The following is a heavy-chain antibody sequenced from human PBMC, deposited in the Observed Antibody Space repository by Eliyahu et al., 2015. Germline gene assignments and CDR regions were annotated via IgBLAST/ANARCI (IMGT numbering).Heavy chain of an antibody. V-gene: IGHV2-70*04. CDR2: IDWDDGK. J-gene: IGHJ4*02. CDR1: GFSLSTGGXR. D-gene: IGHD3-9*01. CDR3: ARTTIFGGYFDY. Sequence: QVTLKESGPALVKPTQTLXLTCXFSGFSLSTGGXRVSWSRQPPGKALEWLARIDWDDGKFYSTSLKTRLTISKDTSKNQVVLTMTNMDPVDTATYYCARTTIFGGYFDYWGQGTLVTVSS.